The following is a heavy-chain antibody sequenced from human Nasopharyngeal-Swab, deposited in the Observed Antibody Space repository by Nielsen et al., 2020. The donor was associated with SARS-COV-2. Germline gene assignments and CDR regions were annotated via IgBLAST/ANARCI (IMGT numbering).Heavy chain of an antibody. D-gene: IGHD1-26*01. CDR3: AKDWAKHSGSYFDY. CDR1: GFTFSSYA. Sequence: GESLKISCAASGFTFSSYAMSWVRQAPGKGLEWGSVISGSGGRTYYADSVKGRFTISRDNSKNTLYLQMNSLRAEDTAVYYCAKDWAKHSGSYFDYWGQGTLVTVSS. V-gene: IGHV3-23*01. J-gene: IGHJ4*02. CDR2: ISGSGGRT.